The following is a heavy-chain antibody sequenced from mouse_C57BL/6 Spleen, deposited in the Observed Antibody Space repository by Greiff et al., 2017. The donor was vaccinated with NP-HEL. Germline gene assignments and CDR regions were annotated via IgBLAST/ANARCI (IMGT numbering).Heavy chain of an antibody. CDR3: AKRGGGNLTAYYYAMDY. CDR2: IWGGGST. D-gene: IGHD4-1*01. CDR1: GFSLTSYG. Sequence: VKLMESGPGLVAPSQSLSITCTVSGFSLTSYGVDWVRQPPGKGLEWLGVIWGGGSTNYNSALMSRLNISKDNYKSQVFLKMNSLQTDDTAMYYCAKRGGGNLTAYYYAMDYWGQGTSVTVSS. J-gene: IGHJ4*01. V-gene: IGHV2-9*01.